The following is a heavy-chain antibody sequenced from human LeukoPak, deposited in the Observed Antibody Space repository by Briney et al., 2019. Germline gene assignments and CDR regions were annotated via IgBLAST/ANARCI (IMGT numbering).Heavy chain of an antibody. V-gene: IGHV3-9*01. J-gene: IGHJ3*02. CDR2: ISWNSGSI. CDR3: ARGIRVGRRRRANDAFDI. CDR1: GFTFDDYA. Sequence: PGGSLRLSCAASGFTFDDYAMHWVRQAPGKGLEWVSGISWNSGSIGYADSVKGRFTISRDNAKNSLYLQMNSLRAEDTAVYYCARGIRVGRRRRANDAFDIWGQGTMVTVSS. D-gene: IGHD3-16*01.